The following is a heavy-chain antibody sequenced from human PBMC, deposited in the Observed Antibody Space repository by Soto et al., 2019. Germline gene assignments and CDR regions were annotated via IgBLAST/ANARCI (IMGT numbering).Heavy chain of an antibody. CDR3: ARDNREFDWINGNYDY. J-gene: IGHJ4*02. D-gene: IGHD3-9*01. V-gene: IGHV3-7*05. CDR1: GFTFSSYW. Sequence: PXXSLKISCAASGFTFSSYWMSWVRQAPGKGLEWVANIKQDGSEKYYVDSVKGRFTISRDNAKNSLYLQMNSLRAEDTAVYYCARDNREFDWINGNYDYWGQGTLVTVSS. CDR2: IKQDGSEK.